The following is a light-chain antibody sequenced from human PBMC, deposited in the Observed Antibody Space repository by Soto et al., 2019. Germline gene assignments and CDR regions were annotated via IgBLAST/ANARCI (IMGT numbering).Light chain of an antibody. Sequence: IVLTQSHCPMSLSXRERATLSCRASQSVSSYLAWYQRKPGQAPRLLIYDASNRATGIPARFSGSGSGTDFTLTISSLEPEDFAVYYCQQRSNWPPITVGQGTRLEIK. CDR3: QQRSNWPPIT. CDR2: DAS. CDR1: QSVSSY. J-gene: IGKJ5*01. V-gene: IGKV3-11*01.